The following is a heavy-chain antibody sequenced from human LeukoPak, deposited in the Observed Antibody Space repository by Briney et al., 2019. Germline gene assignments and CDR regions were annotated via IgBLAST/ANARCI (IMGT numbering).Heavy chain of an antibody. Sequence: GGSLRLSCAASGFTFSDYYMSWIRQAPGKGLEWVSYISSSGSTIYYADSVKGRFTISRDNAKNSLYLQMNSLRAEDTAVYYCARDCPSGDLFCPYYYYGMDVWGQGTTVTVSS. CDR2: ISSSGSTI. V-gene: IGHV3-11*01. CDR3: ARDCPSGDLFCPYYYYGMDV. D-gene: IGHD2-21*02. CDR1: GFTFSDYY. J-gene: IGHJ6*02.